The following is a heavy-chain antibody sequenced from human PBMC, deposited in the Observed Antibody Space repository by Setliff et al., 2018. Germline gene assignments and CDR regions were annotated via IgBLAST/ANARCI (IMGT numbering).Heavy chain of an antibody. J-gene: IGHJ4*02. V-gene: IGHV7-4-1*02. Sequence: GASVKVSCKASGYTFTTYAMGWMRQIPGQGLEWMGWINTNTGNPNYAQGFTGRFVFSLDTSVSTAYLQINSLEAEDTAVYYCARGSGTYASSSRVFHYWGQGTLVTVSS. CDR1: GYTFTTYA. CDR3: ARGSGTYASSSRVFHY. CDR2: INTNTGNP. D-gene: IGHD6-6*01.